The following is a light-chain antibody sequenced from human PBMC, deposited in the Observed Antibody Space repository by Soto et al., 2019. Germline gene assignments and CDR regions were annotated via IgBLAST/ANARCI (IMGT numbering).Light chain of an antibody. Sequence: QSVLTQPAFVSGSPGQSITISCSGPTTDIHDFNSISWYQHHPGKAPKLIAYDVTRRPSGVSRRFSGSKSGLTASLTISGLQAEDEADYFCASYTTTNILLFGTATKLTVL. CDR1: TTDIHDFNS. V-gene: IGLV2-14*01. CDR2: DVT. CDR3: ASYTTTNILL. J-gene: IGLJ1*01.